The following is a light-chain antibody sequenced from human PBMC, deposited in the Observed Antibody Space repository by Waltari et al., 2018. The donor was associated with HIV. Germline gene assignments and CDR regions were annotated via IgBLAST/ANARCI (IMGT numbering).Light chain of an antibody. CDR3: CSYAGSSTPV. CDR2: EVS. V-gene: IGLV2-23*02. J-gene: IGLJ2*01. CDR1: SSDVGGYNL. Sequence: QSALTQPASVSGSPGQSITISCTGTSSDVGGYNLVSWYQQHPGKAPKLMIYEVSKRPAGVSNRLSGSKSVSTASLTNCGLQAEDAADYECCSYAGSSTPVFGGGTKLTVL.